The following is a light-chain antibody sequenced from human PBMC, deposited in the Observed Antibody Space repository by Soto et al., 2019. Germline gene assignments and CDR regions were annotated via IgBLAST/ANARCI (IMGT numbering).Light chain of an antibody. CDR3: QQRSNWLT. CDR1: QSVSSD. Sequence: EIVLTQSPATLSSSPGERATLACRASQSVSSDLAWYQQKPGQAPRLLIYDAYNRATGIPARFSGSGSGTDFTLTISSLEPEDFAVYYCQQRSNWLTFGGGTKVDIK. V-gene: IGKV3-11*01. CDR2: DAY. J-gene: IGKJ4*01.